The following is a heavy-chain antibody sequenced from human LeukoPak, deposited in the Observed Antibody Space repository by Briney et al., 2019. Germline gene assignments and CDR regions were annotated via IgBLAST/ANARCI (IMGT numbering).Heavy chain of an antibody. CDR3: AREGYYYDSSGYSDY. CDR2: IYHSGST. Sequence: SETLSLTCTVSGGSISSYYWGWIRQPPRKGLEWIGSIYHSGSTYYNPSLKSRVTISVDTSKNQFSLKLSSVTAADTAVYYCAREGYYYDSSGYSDYWGQGTLVTVSS. J-gene: IGHJ4*02. CDR1: GGSISSYY. V-gene: IGHV4-38-2*02. D-gene: IGHD3-22*01.